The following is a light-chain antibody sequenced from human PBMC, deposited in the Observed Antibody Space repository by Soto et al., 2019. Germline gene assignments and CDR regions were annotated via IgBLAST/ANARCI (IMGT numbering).Light chain of an antibody. Sequence: EIVLTQSPGTLSLSPGEIATLSCRASQSVRSDYLAWYQQKPGQAPRLIIYGASTRATGIPDRFSGSGSGTDFTLTISRLEPEDFAVYYCQQYNNSLWTFGQGTKVDIK. CDR3: QQYNNSLWT. V-gene: IGKV3-20*01. J-gene: IGKJ1*01. CDR2: GAS. CDR1: QSVRSDY.